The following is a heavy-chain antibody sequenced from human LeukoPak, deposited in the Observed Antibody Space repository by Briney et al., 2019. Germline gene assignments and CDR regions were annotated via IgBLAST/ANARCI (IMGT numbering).Heavy chain of an antibody. Sequence: PSETLSLTCTVSGGSISSYYWSWIRQPPGKGLEWIGYIYYSGSTNYNPSLKSRVTISVDTSKNQFSLKLTSVTAADTAVYYCATLTTVVTPSYFDHWGQGTQVTVSS. D-gene: IGHD4-23*01. J-gene: IGHJ4*02. V-gene: IGHV4-59*08. CDR1: GGSISSYY. CDR2: IYYSGST. CDR3: ATLTTVVTPSYFDH.